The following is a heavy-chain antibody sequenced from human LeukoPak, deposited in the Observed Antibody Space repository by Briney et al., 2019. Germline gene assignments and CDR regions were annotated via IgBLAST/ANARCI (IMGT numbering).Heavy chain of an antibody. CDR2: IWYDESNE. J-gene: IGHJ5*02. D-gene: IGHD4-17*01. CDR3: ARSPEPFDYGPYNWFDP. Sequence: GGSLRLSCAASGFTFSTYVMHWVRQAPGKEPEWVALIWYDESNEYYADSVKGRFTVSRDNSRSMMYLQMNSLRAEDTAVYYCARSPEPFDYGPYNWFDPWGQGTRVTVSS. V-gene: IGHV3-33*01. CDR1: GFTFSTYV.